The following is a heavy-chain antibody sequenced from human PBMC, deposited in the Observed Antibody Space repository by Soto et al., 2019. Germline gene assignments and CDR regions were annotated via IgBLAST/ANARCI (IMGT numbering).Heavy chain of an antibody. Sequence: HPGGSLRLSCAASGFTFSSYAMSWVRQAPGKGLEWVSSISGSGGSTNYADSVKGRFTISRDNSKNTLYLQMNSLRAEDTAVYYCAKEVRDDFWSGYLKPTDYFDYWGQGTLVTVSS. CDR2: ISGSGGST. J-gene: IGHJ4*02. CDR1: GFTFSSYA. D-gene: IGHD3-3*01. CDR3: AKEVRDDFWSGYLKPTDYFDY. V-gene: IGHV3-23*01.